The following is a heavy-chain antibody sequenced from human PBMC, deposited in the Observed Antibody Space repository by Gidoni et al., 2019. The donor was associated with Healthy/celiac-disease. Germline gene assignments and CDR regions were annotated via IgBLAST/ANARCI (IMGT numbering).Heavy chain of an antibody. V-gene: IGHV3-33*01. CDR2: IWYDGSNK. CDR1: GFTFSSYG. CDR3: ARDPYSSSSSNWFDP. D-gene: IGHD6-6*01. Sequence: QVQLVEPGGGVVQPGRSLRLPCAASGFTFSSYGMNWVRQAQGKGLEWVAVIWYDGSNKYYADSVKGRFTISRDNSKNTLYLQMNSLRAEDTAVYYCARDPYSSSSSNWFDPWGQGTLVTVSS. J-gene: IGHJ5*02.